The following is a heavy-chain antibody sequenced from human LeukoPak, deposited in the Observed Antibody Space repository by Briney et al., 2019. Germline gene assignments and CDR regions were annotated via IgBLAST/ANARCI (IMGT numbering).Heavy chain of an antibody. V-gene: IGHV3-21*01. CDR3: ARWYDYDSKGYNYYFDY. CDR1: GFTFSSYN. D-gene: IGHD3-22*01. CDR2: ISSSSYYI. Sequence: GGSLRLSCAASGFTFSSYNMNWVRQAPGKGLEWVSSISSSSYYIYYTDSVKGRFIISRDNAKNSLYLQMNSLRAEDTAVYYCARWYDYDSKGYNYYFDYWGQGTLVTVST. J-gene: IGHJ4*02.